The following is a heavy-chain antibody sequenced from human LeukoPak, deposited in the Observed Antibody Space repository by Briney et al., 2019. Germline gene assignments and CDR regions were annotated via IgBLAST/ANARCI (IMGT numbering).Heavy chain of an antibody. CDR3: ARADSSGYSLDENFEY. CDR1: GGTLSSYA. Sequence: GASVKVSCKASGGTLSSYAINWVRQAPGQGLEWIGRIIPIFGIVNYAQNFQGRVKITADKSTNTAYMELSSLRSEDTAFYYCARADSSGYSLDENFEYWGQGTLVTVSS. CDR2: IIPIFGIV. V-gene: IGHV1-69*04. D-gene: IGHD3-22*01. J-gene: IGHJ4*02.